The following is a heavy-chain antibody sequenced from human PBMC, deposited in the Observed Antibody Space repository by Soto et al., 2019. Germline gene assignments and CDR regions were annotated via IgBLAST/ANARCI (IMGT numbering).Heavy chain of an antibody. D-gene: IGHD1-26*01. Sequence: QVQLVESGGGVVQPGRSLRLSCAASGFTFSSYAMHWVRQAPGKGLEWVAVISYDGSNKYYADSVKGRFTISRDNSKNTLYLQMNGLRAEDTAVYYCARDESGSDSPYFDYWGQGSLVTVSS. V-gene: IGHV3-30-3*01. J-gene: IGHJ4*02. CDR1: GFTFSSYA. CDR3: ARDESGSDSPYFDY. CDR2: ISYDGSNK.